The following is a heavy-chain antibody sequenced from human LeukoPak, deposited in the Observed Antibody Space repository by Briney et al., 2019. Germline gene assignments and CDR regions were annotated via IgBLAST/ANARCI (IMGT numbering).Heavy chain of an antibody. V-gene: IGHV3-23*01. Sequence: PGGSLRLSCAASGFTFSSYWMSWVRQAPGKGLEWVSAISGSGGSTYYADSVKGRFTISRDNSKNTLYLQMNSLRAEDTAVYYCAKGYYSGSYYGPDYWGQGTLVTVSS. CDR3: AKGYYSGSYYGPDY. CDR1: GFTFSSYW. J-gene: IGHJ4*02. CDR2: ISGSGGST. D-gene: IGHD1-26*01.